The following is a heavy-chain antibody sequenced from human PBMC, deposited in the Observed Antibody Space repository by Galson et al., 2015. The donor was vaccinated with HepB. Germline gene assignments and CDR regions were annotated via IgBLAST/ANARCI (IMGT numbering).Heavy chain of an antibody. J-gene: IGHJ6*02. CDR2: MNPNSGNT. CDR3: ARGAVTTATWDYYYYGMDV. CDR1: GYTFTSYD. V-gene: IGHV1-8*01. Sequence: SVKVSCKASGYTFTSYDINWVRQATGQGLEWMGWMNPNSGNTGYAQKFQGRVTITRSTSISTAYMELSSLRSEDTAVYYCARGAVTTATWDYYYYGMDVWGQGTTVTVSS. D-gene: IGHD4-11*01.